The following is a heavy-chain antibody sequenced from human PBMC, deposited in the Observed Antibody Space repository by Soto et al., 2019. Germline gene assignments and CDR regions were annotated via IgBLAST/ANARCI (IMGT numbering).Heavy chain of an antibody. CDR1: GGSISSYY. CDR3: ARWREKEYSSSPALSWFDP. J-gene: IGHJ5*02. Sequence: SETLSLTCTVSGGSISSYYWSWIRQPPGKXLEWIGYIYYSGSSNYNPSLKSRVTISVDTSKNQFSLKLSSVTAADTAVYYCARWREKEYSSSPALSWFDPWGQGTLVTVCS. D-gene: IGHD6-6*01. V-gene: IGHV4-59*01. CDR2: IYYSGSS.